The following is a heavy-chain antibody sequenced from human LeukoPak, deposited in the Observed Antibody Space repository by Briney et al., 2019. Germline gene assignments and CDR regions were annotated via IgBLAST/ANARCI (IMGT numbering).Heavy chain of an antibody. J-gene: IGHJ4*02. CDR1: GFTFTNYW. CDR3: ARDQG. V-gene: IGHV3-7*01. CDR2: IKEDGSEK. Sequence: GGSLRLSCAASGFTFTNYWMSWVRQAPGKGLEWVANIKEDGSEKYYVDSVKGRFTISRDNAKNSLYLQMNSLRAEDTAVYYCARDQGWGQGTLVTVSS.